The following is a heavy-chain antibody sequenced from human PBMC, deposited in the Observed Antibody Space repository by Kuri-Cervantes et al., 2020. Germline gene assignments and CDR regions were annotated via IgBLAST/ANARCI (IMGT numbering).Heavy chain of an antibody. D-gene: IGHD2-15*01. CDR3: ARGTRRGAVLRYCSGGSCRNWFDP. J-gene: IGHJ5*02. Sequence: GSLRLSCTVSGGSISSYYWSWIRQPPGKGLEWIGYIYYSGSTNYNPSLKSRVTISVDTSKNQFSLKLSSVTAADTAVYYCARGTRRGAVLRYCSGGSCRNWFDPWGQGTLVTVSS. CDR1: GGSISSYY. CDR2: IYYSGST. V-gene: IGHV4-59*12.